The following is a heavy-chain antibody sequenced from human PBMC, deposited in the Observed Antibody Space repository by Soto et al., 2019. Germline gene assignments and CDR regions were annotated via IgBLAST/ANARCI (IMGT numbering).Heavy chain of an antibody. J-gene: IGHJ4*02. CDR3: ARVCNWNYDRLYPLPPY. CDR1: GYTFTSYA. D-gene: IGHD1-7*01. CDR2: INAGNGNT. Sequence: AASVKVSCKASGYTFTSYAMHWVRQAPGQRLEWMGWINAGNGNTKYSQKFQGRVTITRDTSASTAYMELSSLRSEDTAVYYCARVCNWNYDRLYPLPPYWGQGTLVTVSS. V-gene: IGHV1-3*01.